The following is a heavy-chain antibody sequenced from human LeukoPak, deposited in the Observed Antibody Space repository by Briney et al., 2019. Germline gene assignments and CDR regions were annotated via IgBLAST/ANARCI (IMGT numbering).Heavy chain of an antibody. CDR1: GFTFSTYG. CDR3: ARVQRGIAVALDY. J-gene: IGHJ4*02. D-gene: IGHD6-19*01. CDR2: ISYDGSNK. Sequence: GGSLRLSCAASGFTFSTYGMHWVRQAPGKGLEWVAVISYDGSNKYYADSVKGRFTISRDNSKNTLYLQMNSLRAEDTGVYYCARVQRGIAVALDYWGQGTLATVSS. V-gene: IGHV3-30*03.